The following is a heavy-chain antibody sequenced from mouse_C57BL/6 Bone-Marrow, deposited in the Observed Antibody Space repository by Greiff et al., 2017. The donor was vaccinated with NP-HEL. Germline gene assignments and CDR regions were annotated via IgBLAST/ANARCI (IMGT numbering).Heavy chain of an antibody. Sequence: EVKLMESGAELVRPGASVKLSCTASGFNIKDDYMHWVKQRPEQGLEWIGWIDPENGDTEYASKFQGKATITADTSSNTAYLQLSSLTSEDTAVYYCTSMMVTQFFHWYFDVWGTGTTVTVSS. CDR1: GFNIKDDY. CDR2: IDPENGDT. CDR3: TSMMVTQFFHWYFDV. V-gene: IGHV14-4*01. J-gene: IGHJ1*03. D-gene: IGHD2-3*01.